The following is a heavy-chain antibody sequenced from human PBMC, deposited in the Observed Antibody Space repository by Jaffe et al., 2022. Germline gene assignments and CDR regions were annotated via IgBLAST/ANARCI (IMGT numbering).Heavy chain of an antibody. CDR1: GFTFSSYS. D-gene: IGHD3-3*01. CDR2: ISSSSSYI. Sequence: EVQLVESGGGLVKPGGSLRLSCAASGFTFSSYSMNWVRQAPGKGLEWVSSISSSSSYIYYADSVKGRFTISRDNAKNSLYLQMNSLRAEDTAVYYCARVEDGEYDFWSGAYQDYYYMDVWGKGTTVTVSS. J-gene: IGHJ6*03. V-gene: IGHV3-21*01. CDR3: ARVEDGEYDFWSGAYQDYYYMDV.